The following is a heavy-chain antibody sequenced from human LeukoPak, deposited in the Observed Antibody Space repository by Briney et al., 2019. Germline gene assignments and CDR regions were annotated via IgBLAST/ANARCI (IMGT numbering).Heavy chain of an antibody. Sequence: PSETLSLTRTVSGGSISSGSYYWSWIRQPAGKGLEWIGRIYTSGSTNYNPSLKSRVTISVDTSKNQFSLKLSSVTAADTAVYYCARGGGYSGYDLYYFDYWGQGTLVTVSS. D-gene: IGHD5-12*01. V-gene: IGHV4-61*02. CDR1: GGSISSGSYY. CDR3: ARGGGYSGYDLYYFDY. J-gene: IGHJ4*02. CDR2: IYTSGST.